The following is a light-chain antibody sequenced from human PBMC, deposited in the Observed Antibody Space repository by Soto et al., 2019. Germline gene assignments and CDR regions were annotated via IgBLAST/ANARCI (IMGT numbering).Light chain of an antibody. J-gene: IGLJ1*01. CDR3: SSYTSSSSVYV. Sequence: QSVLTQPASVSGSSGQSITISCTGTSSDVGGYNYVSWYQQHPGKAPKLMIYEVSNRPSGVSNRFSGSKSGNTASLTISGLQAEDEADYYCSSYTSSSSVYVFGTGTKVTVL. V-gene: IGLV2-14*01. CDR1: SSDVGGYNY. CDR2: EVS.